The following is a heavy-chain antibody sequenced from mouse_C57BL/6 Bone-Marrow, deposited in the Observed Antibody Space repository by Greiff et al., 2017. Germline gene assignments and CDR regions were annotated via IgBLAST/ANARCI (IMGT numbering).Heavy chain of an antibody. CDR1: GYTFTSYW. CDR3: ARRGYYYGSSYDAMDY. D-gene: IGHD1-1*01. CDR2: IYPSDSET. J-gene: IGHJ4*01. Sequence: QVQLQQPGAELVRPGSSVKLSCKASGYTFTSYWMDWVKQRPGQGLEWIGNIYPSDSETNYNQKFKDKATLTVDKSSSTAYMQLSSLTSEDSAVYYCARRGYYYGSSYDAMDYWGQGTSVTVSS. V-gene: IGHV1-61*01.